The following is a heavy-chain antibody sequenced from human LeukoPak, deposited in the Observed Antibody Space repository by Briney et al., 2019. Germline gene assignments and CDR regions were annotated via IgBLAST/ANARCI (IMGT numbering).Heavy chain of an antibody. CDR2: VYYSGST. J-gene: IGHJ4*02. CDR3: ARMEDGSGSYDY. CDR1: GGSISSSNYY. D-gene: IGHD3-10*01. Sequence: SETLSLTCTVSGGSISSSNYYWGWIRQPPGKGLEWIGNVYYSGSTYYNPSLKSRVAISVDTSKNQFSLKLSSVTAADTAVYYCARMEDGSGSYDYWGQGTLVTVSS. V-gene: IGHV4-39*07.